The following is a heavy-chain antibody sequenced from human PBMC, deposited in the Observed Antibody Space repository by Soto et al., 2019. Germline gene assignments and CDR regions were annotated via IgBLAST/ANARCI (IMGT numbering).Heavy chain of an antibody. D-gene: IGHD5-18*01. CDR2: FDPEDGEA. CDR3: ATDQGYSYGPQYYYAMDL. V-gene: IGHV1-24*01. CDR1: GYTFTELS. Sequence: ASVQVSCKVSGYTFTELSIHWVRQAPGKGLEWMGGFDPEDGEAIYAQKFQGSVTMTEDTSTNTVYMELSSLRSEDTAVYYCATDQGYSYGPQYYYAMDLWGQGTTVTVS. J-gene: IGHJ6*02.